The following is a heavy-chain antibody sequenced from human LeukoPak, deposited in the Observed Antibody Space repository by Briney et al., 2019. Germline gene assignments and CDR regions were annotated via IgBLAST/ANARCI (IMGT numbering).Heavy chain of an antibody. D-gene: IGHD2-2*01. J-gene: IGHJ6*02. CDR2: IYTSGST. CDR1: GGSISSYY. Sequence: SETLSLTCTVSGGSISSYYWSWIRQPAGKGLEWIGRIYTSGSTNYNPSLKSRVTMSVDTSKNQFSLKLSSVTAADTAVYYCAREGYQLLIVRGYYYYGMDVWGQGTTVTVSS. CDR3: AREGYQLLIVRGYYYYGMDV. V-gene: IGHV4-4*07.